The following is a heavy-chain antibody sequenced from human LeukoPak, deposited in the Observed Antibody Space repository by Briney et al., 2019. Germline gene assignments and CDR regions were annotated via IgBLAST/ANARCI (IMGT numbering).Heavy chain of an antibody. D-gene: IGHD3-22*01. Sequence: SETLSLTCTVSGGSISISSYYWGWIRQPPGKGLEWIGSIYYSGSTYYNPSLKSRVTISVDTSKNQFSLKLSSVTAADTAVYYCARQRYYDQSWFDPWAREPWSPSPQ. CDR1: GGSISISSYY. CDR3: ARQRYYDQSWFDP. J-gene: IGHJ5*02. V-gene: IGHV4-39*01. CDR2: IYYSGST.